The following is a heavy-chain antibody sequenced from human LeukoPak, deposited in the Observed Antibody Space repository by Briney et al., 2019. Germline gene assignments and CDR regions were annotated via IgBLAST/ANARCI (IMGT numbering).Heavy chain of an antibody. D-gene: IGHD3-10*01. CDR1: GYSFPTYW. CDR2: IYPADSDS. J-gene: IGHJ4*02. CDR3: ARCDAGFGELFPYYCDH. V-gene: IGHV5-51*01. Sequence: GESLKISCKGSGYSFPTYWIAWVRQKPGTGLEWMGLIYPADSDSKYGPSFEGQVTMSADKSISTAYLQWSSLKASDTAIYYCARCDAGFGELFPYYCDHWGQGSLVTVSS.